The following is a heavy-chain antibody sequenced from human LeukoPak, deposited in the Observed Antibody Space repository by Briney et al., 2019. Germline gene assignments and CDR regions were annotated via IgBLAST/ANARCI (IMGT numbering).Heavy chain of an antibody. CDR2: IYYSGNT. V-gene: IGHV4-39*01. J-gene: IGHJ4*02. Sequence: SETLSLTCIVSGVSISSTTYYWDWIRQPPGKRLEWIGSIYYSGNTYYNPSLKSRVTISIDTSKNQFSLNLSSVTAADTAVYYCARGYSLDYWGQGTLVTVSS. D-gene: IGHD5-18*01. CDR3: ARGYSLDY. CDR1: GVSISSTTYY.